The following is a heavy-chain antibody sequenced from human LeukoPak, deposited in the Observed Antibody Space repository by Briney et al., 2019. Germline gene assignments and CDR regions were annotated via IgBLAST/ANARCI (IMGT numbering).Heavy chain of an antibody. CDR3: AKAAARHYFDY. CDR2: ISYDGSNK. V-gene: IGHV3-30*18. Sequence: GGSLRLSCAASGFTFSSYGMHWVRQAPGKGLEWVAVISYDGSNKYYADSVKGRFTISRDNSKNTLYLQMNSLRAEDTAVYYCAKAAARHYFDYWGQGTLVTVSS. J-gene: IGHJ4*02. CDR1: GFTFSSYG.